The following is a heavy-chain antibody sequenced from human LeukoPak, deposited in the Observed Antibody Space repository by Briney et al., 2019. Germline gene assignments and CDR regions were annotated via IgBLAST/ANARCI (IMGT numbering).Heavy chain of an antibody. D-gene: IGHD6-19*01. CDR2: IGSSAGTT. J-gene: IGHJ4*02. CDR1: GFTFSSYA. CDR3: AKDRTGYTSGQGYLDY. Sequence: GSLRLSCAASGFTFSSYAMSWVRQAPGKGLEWVSGIGSSAGTTYYADSVEGRFSISRDNSKNTLFLQMNSLRAEDTAVYFCAKDRTGYTSGQGYLDYWGQGVLVTVSS. V-gene: IGHV3-23*01.